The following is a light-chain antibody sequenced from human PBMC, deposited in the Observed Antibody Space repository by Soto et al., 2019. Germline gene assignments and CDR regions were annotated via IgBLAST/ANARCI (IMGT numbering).Light chain of an antibody. V-gene: IGLV1-40*01. CDR3: QSYDSSLSGSRV. J-gene: IGLJ3*02. CDR2: GNS. CDR1: SSNIGAGYD. Sequence: QPVLTQPPSVSGAPGQRVTISCTGSSSNIGAGYDVHWYQQLPGTAPKLLIYGNSNRPSGVPDRFSGSKSGTSASLAITGLQAEDEADYYRQSYDSSLSGSRVFGGGTKVTVL.